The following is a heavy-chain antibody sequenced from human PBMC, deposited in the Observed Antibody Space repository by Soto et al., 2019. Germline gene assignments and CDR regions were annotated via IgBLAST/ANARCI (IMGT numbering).Heavy chain of an antibody. CDR2: IYYSGST. V-gene: IGHV4-61*01. CDR1: GGSVSSGSYY. D-gene: IGHD5-12*01. CDR3: ARVRDGYNFGDHYFDY. J-gene: IGHJ4*02. Sequence: QVQLQESGPGLVKPSETLSLTCTVSGGSVSSGSYYWSWIRQPPGKGLEWIGYIYYSGSTNYNPSLKSRVTISVDTSKNQFYLKLSSVTAADTAVYYCARVRDGYNFGDHYFDYWGQGTLVTVSS.